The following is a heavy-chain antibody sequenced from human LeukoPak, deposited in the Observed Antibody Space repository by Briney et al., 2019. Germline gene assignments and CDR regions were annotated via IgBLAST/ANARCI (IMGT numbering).Heavy chain of an antibody. J-gene: IGHJ5*02. CDR2: IYTSGSI. V-gene: IGHV4-4*07. D-gene: IGHD2-15*01. CDR3: ARDHEDRAWFDP. Sequence: SETLSLTCTVSGGSIRSDYCSWIRQPAGKGLEWIGRIYTSGSITYNPSLKSRVTMSVDRSKNQFSLKLISVTAPDTADYYCARDHEDRAWFDPWGQGILVTGSS. CDR1: GGSIRSDY.